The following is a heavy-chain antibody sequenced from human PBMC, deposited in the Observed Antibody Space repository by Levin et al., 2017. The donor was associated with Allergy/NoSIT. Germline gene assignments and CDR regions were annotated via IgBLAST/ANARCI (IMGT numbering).Heavy chain of an antibody. CDR1: GFTFSSYD. CDR3: ARGGYDYVWGSYRSYYMDV. V-gene: IGHV3-13*04. J-gene: IGHJ6*03. D-gene: IGHD3-16*02. Sequence: GGSLRLSCAASGFTFSSYDMHWVRQATGKGLEWVSAIGTAGDTYYPGSVKGRFTISRENAKNSLYLQMNSLRAGDTAVYYCARGGYDYVWGSYRSYYMDVWGKGTTVTVSS. CDR2: IGTAGDT.